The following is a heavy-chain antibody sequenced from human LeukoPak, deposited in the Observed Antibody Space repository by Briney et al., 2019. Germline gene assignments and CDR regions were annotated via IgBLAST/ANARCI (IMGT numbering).Heavy chain of an antibody. CDR3: AKRHGAFDY. CDR2: IWYDGSNK. J-gene: IGHJ4*02. V-gene: IGHV3-33*06. CDR1: GFTFSSYG. D-gene: IGHD5-24*01. Sequence: GRSLRLSCAASGFTFSSYGMHWVRQAPGKGLEWAAVIWYDGSNKYYADSVKGRFTISRDNSKNTLYLQMNSLRAEDTAVYYCAKRHGAFDYWGQGTLVTVSS.